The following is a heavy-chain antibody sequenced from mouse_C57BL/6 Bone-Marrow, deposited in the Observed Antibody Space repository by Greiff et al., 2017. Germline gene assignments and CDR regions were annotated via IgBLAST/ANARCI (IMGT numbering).Heavy chain of an antibody. CDR2: ITYDGSST. CDR1: GFTFSDYY. V-gene: IGHV5-16*01. J-gene: IGHJ4*01. D-gene: IGHD2-10*02. CDR3: ARDRRYGNYYAMDY. Sequence: EVKLMESEGGLVQPGSSMKLSCTASGFTFSDYYMAWVRQVPEKGLEWVANITYDGSSTYYLASLKSRFIISRDNAKNLLYLQMSSLKSEDTATYYCARDRRYGNYYAMDYWGQGTSVTVSS.